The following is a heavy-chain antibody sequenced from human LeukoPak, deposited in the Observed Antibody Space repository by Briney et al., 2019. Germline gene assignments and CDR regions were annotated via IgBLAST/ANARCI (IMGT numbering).Heavy chain of an antibody. CDR2: IYHSGST. V-gene: IGHV4-59*01. CDR1: GGSISSYY. J-gene: IGHJ4*02. Sequence: SVTLSLTCTVSGGSISSYYWSWMRQPPGKGREGIAYIYHSGSTNYNPSLKSRVTISIDTYKKQFSLKLSSVSAADTAVYYCARGPDYFGSGLTFDYWGQGTLVTVSS. CDR3: ARGPDYFGSGLTFDY. D-gene: IGHD3-10*01.